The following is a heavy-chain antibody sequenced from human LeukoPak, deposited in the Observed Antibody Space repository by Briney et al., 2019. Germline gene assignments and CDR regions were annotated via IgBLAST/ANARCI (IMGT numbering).Heavy chain of an antibody. CDR3: ARGDYGGNKQIDY. CDR2: IIPIFGTA. CDR1: GTFSSYA. V-gene: IGHV1-69*05. D-gene: IGHD4-23*01. Sequence: GTFSSYAXSWVRQAPGQGLEWMVGIIPIFGTANYAQKFQGRVTITTDESTSTAYMELSSLRSEDTAVYYCARGDYGGNKQIDYWGQGTLVTVSS. J-gene: IGHJ4*02.